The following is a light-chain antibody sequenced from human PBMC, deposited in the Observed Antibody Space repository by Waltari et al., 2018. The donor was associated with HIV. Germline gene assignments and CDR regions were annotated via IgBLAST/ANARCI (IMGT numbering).Light chain of an antibody. Sequence: QSALTQPPSASGSPGQSVTISCTGTSSDIGDYDYVSWYQHQPGEAPKLLIYEVLNGPSGVPHRFSGSKSGNTASLTVSGLQAEDEADYYCSSYGGNSNVIFVGGTKLTVL. V-gene: IGLV2-8*01. J-gene: IGLJ2*01. CDR2: EVL. CDR3: SSYGGNSNVI. CDR1: SSDIGDYDY.